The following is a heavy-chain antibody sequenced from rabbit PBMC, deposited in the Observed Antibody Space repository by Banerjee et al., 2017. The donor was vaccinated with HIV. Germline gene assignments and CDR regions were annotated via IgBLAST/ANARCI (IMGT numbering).Heavy chain of an antibody. J-gene: IGHJ2*01. D-gene: IGHD1-1*01. Sequence: QEQLEESGGDLVKPEGSLTLTCTASGFTLSSYWICWVRQAPGKGLEWIACIYPGSVGSTYYATWAKGRFTISKTSSTTVTLQMTSLTAADTASYFCARGGVASTGYTYAFDPWGPGTLVTGS. CDR2: IYPGSVGST. V-gene: IGHV1S45*01. CDR3: ARGGVASTGYTYAFDP. CDR1: GFTLSSYW.